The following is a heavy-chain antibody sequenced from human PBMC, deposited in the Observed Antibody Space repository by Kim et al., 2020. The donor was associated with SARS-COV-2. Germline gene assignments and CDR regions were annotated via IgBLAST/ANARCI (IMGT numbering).Heavy chain of an antibody. J-gene: IGHJ4*02. Sequence: GGSLRLSCAASGFTFNNAWMSWVRQAPGKGLEWVGRIKNKAAGGTTDYAAPVKGRFTFSRDDSKNMLFLQMNSLNTEDTAVYYCTLHRRTGTTRGLGYWGQGTLVTVSS. D-gene: IGHD1-1*01. CDR2: IKNKAAGGTT. CDR1: GFTFNNAW. V-gene: IGHV3-15*01. CDR3: TLHRRTGTTRGLGY.